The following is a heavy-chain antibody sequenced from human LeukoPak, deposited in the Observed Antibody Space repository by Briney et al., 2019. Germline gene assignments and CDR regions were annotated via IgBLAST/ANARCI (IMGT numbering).Heavy chain of an antibody. D-gene: IGHD5-12*01. CDR2: IYHGVST. V-gene: IGHV4-38-2*02. J-gene: IGHJ3*02. CDR1: GYSISSAYY. Sequence: SETLSLTCTVSGYSISSAYYWGWIRQPPGKGLEWIGSIYHGVSTYYNPSLKSRVIISVDTSKNHFSLKLSSVTAADTAVYYCARGGYPGAFDIWGQGTMVTVSS. CDR3: ARGGYPGAFDI.